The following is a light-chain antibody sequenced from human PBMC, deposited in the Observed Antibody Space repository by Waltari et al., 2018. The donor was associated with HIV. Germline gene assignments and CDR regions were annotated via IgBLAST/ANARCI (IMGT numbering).Light chain of an antibody. J-gene: IGLJ2*01. V-gene: IGLV1-51*01. Sequence: QSVLTQPPSVYAATGQKVTTPCPGSGSNRGIHYLFWYQQDPGTAPKVLIYDNNKRPSGILDRFSGSKSGTSATLGITGLQTGDEADYYCGTWDSSLSAVVFGGGTKLTVL. CDR3: GTWDSSLSAVV. CDR1: GSNRGIHY. CDR2: DNN.